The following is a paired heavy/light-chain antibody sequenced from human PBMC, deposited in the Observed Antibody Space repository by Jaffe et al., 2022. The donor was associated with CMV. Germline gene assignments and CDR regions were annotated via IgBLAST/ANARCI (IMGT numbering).Heavy chain of an antibody. J-gene: IGHJ6*02. CDR2: IWSDGSNT. CDR3: ARADRYSSGWRWGLGYDYYGMNV. D-gene: IGHD6-19*01. Sequence: QVQLVESGGGVVQPGRSLRLSCAASGFTLSSFGMHWVRQAPGKGLEWVALIWSDGSNTYYADSVKGRFTISRDNSDNTLYLQMNSLRVEDTAVYYCARADRYSSGWRWGLGYDYYGMNVWGQGTTVTVSS. V-gene: IGHV3-33*01. CDR1: GFTLSSFG.
Light chain of an antibody. Sequence: QAVVTQEPSLTVSPGGTVTLTCGSSTGAVTSDHYPYWFQQKPGQAPRTLIYDTINKQSWTPARFSGSLLGGKAALTLSNAQPEDEAEYYCLLSYSGARPVFGGGTKLTVL. CDR1: TGAVTSDHY. CDR2: DTI. CDR3: LLSYSGARPV. V-gene: IGLV7-46*01. J-gene: IGLJ3*02.